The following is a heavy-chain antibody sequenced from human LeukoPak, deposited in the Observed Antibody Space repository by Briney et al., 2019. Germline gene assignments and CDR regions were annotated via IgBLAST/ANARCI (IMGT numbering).Heavy chain of an antibody. D-gene: IGHD3-22*01. J-gene: IGHJ3*02. CDR1: GGTFSSYA. CDR2: IIPIFGTA. CDR3: ASGDTKYYYDSSGSDAFDI. Sequence: ASVKVSCKASGGTFSSYAISWVRQAPGQGLEWMGGIIPIFGTANYAQKFQGRVTITTDESTSTAYMELSSLRSEDTAVYYCASGDTKYYYDSSGSDAFDIWGQGTMVTVSS. V-gene: IGHV1-69*05.